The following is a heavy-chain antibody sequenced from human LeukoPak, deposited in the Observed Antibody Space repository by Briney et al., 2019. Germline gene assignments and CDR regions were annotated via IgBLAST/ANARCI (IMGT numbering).Heavy chain of an antibody. CDR3: ATQRIAAAANWFDP. D-gene: IGHD6-13*01. CDR1: GGSISSGDYY. J-gene: IGHJ5*02. Sequence: PSETLSLTCTVSGGSISSGDYYWSWIRQPPGKGLEWIGYIYYSGSTYYNPSLKSRVTISVDTSKNQFSLKLSSVTAADTAVYYCATQRIAAAANWFDPWGQGTLVTVSS. V-gene: IGHV4-30-4*01. CDR2: IYYSGST.